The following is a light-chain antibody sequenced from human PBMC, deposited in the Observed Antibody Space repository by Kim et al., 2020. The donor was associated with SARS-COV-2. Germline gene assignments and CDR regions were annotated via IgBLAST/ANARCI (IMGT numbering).Light chain of an antibody. Sequence: DIQMTQSPSSLSASVGDRVTITCQASQDISNYLNWYQQIPGKAPKLLISDASILDTGVPSRFSGGGSGTDFTFTISGLQPEDTGTYFCEQHDNFPLTFGGGTKVDIK. CDR1: QDISNY. J-gene: IGKJ4*01. V-gene: IGKV1-33*01. CDR3: EQHDNFPLT. CDR2: DAS.